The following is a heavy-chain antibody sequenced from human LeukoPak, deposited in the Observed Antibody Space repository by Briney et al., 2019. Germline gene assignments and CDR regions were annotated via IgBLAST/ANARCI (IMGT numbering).Heavy chain of an antibody. V-gene: IGHV1-46*01. D-gene: IGHD1-20*01. CDR3: ARVANWNDISYYYYYMDV. CDR2: INPSGGST. CDR1: GYTFTSYY. J-gene: IGHJ6*03. Sequence: ASVKVSCKASGYTFTSYYMHWVRQAPGQGLEWMGIINPSGGSTSYAQKFQGRVTMTRDTSTSTVYMELSSLRSEDTAVYYCARVANWNDISYYYYYMDVWGKGTTVTVSS.